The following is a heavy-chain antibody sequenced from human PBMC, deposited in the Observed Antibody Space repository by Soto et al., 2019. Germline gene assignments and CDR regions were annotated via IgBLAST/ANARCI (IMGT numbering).Heavy chain of an antibody. Sequence: SETLSLTCTVSGASISNFYWSWIRQPPGRRLEWLGYISYSGSTNYNPSLKSRVTISVDTSKNQFSLKLSSVTAADTAVYYCARENSDSPRDRYNWFDLWGQGTLVTVSS. CDR2: ISYSGST. D-gene: IGHD4-4*01. CDR1: GASISNFY. CDR3: ARENSDSPRDRYNWFDL. J-gene: IGHJ5*02. V-gene: IGHV4-59*01.